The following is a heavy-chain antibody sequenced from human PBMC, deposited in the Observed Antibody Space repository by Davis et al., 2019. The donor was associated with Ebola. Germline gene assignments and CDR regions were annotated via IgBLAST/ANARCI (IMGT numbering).Heavy chain of an antibody. D-gene: IGHD3-10*02. CDR2: ISYIGST. CDR1: GDSFSRYY. CDR3: ARLKWRKAYYVAPDV. V-gene: IGHV4-59*12. Sequence: PSETLSLTCTVSGDSFSRYYWSWIRQPPGKGLEWIGFISYIGSTSYNPSLKSRVTISVDTSKNQFSLRLRSVTAADTAIYYCARLKWRKAYYVAPDVWGRGTAVTVSS. J-gene: IGHJ6*04.